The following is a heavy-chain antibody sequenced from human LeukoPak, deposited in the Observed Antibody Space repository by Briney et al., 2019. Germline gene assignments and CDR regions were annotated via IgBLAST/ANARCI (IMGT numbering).Heavy chain of an antibody. J-gene: IGHJ6*03. CDR2: TTSSSSYI. CDR3: ARDPYSGSYSPAVYYYYMDV. D-gene: IGHD1-26*01. CDR1: GFTFSSYG. Sequence: PGGSLRLSCAASGFTFSSYGMSWVRQAPGKGLEWVSSTTSSSSYIYYADSVKGRFTISRDNAKNSLYLQMDSLRAEDTAVYYCARDPYSGSYSPAVYYYYMDVWGKGTTVTVSS. V-gene: IGHV3-21*06.